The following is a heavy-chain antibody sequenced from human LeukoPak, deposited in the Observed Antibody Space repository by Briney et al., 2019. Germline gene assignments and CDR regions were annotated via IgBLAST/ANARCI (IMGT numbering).Heavy chain of an antibody. CDR1: GFTFSDYT. Sequence: GGSLRLSCEASGFTFSDYTMNWVRQAPGKGLEWVSYISSSGSTIYYADSVKGRFTISRDNAKNSLYLQMNSLRAEDTAVYYCARGVPYSSSWLREFDYWGQGTLVTVSS. D-gene: IGHD6-13*01. CDR3: ARGVPYSSSWLREFDY. J-gene: IGHJ4*02. CDR2: ISSSGSTI. V-gene: IGHV3-48*04.